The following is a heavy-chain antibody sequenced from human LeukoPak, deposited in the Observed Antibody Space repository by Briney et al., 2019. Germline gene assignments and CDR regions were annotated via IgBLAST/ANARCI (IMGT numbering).Heavy chain of an antibody. CDR2: INPNSGGT. CDR3: ARAAAAATDFDY. Sequence: GASVKVSCKASGHTFTGYYMHWARQAPGQGLEWMGRINPNSGGTNYAQKFQGRVTMTRDTSISTAYMELSRLRSDDTAVYYCARAAAAATDFDYWGQGTLVTVSS. J-gene: IGHJ4*02. D-gene: IGHD2-15*01. CDR1: GHTFTGYY. V-gene: IGHV1-2*06.